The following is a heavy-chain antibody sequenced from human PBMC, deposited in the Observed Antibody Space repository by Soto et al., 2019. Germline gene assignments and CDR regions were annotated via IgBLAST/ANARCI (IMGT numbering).Heavy chain of an antibody. D-gene: IGHD2-2*01. V-gene: IGHV1-18*04. CDR1: GYTFTNYG. Sequence: QLQLVQSGGEVKKPGASVKVSCKASGYTFTNYGISWVRQAPGQGLEWMGWINPYNANTYYTQNLQGRVTMTTDTSTSTAYMELTSLTSDDTAVYYCARDSTSPSCTSFSCPLGGWFDPWGQGTLLTVSS. J-gene: IGHJ5*02. CDR2: INPYNANT. CDR3: ARDSTSPSCTSFSCPLGGWFDP.